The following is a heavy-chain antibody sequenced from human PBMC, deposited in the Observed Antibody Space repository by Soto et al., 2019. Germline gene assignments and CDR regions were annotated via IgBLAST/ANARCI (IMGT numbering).Heavy chain of an antibody. CDR1: GSTFTSYG. CDR3: AREGAVAGTGGDYCGMDV. D-gene: IGHD6-19*01. V-gene: IGHV1-18*01. J-gene: IGHJ6*02. Sequence: QVQLVQSGAEVKKPGASVKVSCKASGSTFTSYGISWVRQAPGQGLEWMGWISAYNGNTNYAQKLQGRVTMTTDTATSKAYRERRSLRADDTAVYYWAREGAVAGTGGDYCGMDVWGRGTTVTVS. CDR2: ISAYNGNT.